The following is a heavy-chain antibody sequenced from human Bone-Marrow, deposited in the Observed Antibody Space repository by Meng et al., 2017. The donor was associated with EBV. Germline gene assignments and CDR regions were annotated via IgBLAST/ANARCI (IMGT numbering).Heavy chain of an antibody. CDR3: AHRRSDSGWFGY. CDR1: GFSISTSGMG. CDR2: IYWDDET. D-gene: IGHD6-19*01. J-gene: IGHJ4*02. Sequence: ITLKESGPTVINPTQPLPLTCPFSGFSISTSGMGVAWIRQPPGKALEWLALIYWDDETRYSPALKNRLTVTKDSSKNQVVFRMANLDPADTATYYCAHRRSDSGWFGYWGQGTLVTVSS. V-gene: IGHV2-5*02.